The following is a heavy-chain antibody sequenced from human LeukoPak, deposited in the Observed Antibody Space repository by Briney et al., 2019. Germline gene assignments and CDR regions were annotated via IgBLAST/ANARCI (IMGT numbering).Heavy chain of an antibody. CDR3: ARIDAFGGVIVFDY. Sequence: LRLSCAASGFTFSSYSMNWVRQPPGKGLEWIGYIYYSGSTYYNPSLKSRVRISVDTSKNQFSLKLSSVTAADTAVYYCARIDAFGGVIVFDYWGQGTLVTVSS. D-gene: IGHD3-16*02. CDR1: GFTFSSYS. CDR2: IYYSGST. J-gene: IGHJ4*02. V-gene: IGHV4-30-4*08.